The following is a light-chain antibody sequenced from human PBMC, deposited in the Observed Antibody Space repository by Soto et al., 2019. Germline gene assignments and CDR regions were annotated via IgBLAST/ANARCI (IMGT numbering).Light chain of an antibody. CDR2: DVS. J-gene: IGLJ1*01. CDR1: SSDVGGYKY. V-gene: IGLV2-14*03. Sequence: QSALTQPASVSGSPGQSITISCTGTSSDVGGYKYVSWYQQHPGKAPKVMIYDVSNRPSGVSDRFSGSKSGNTASLTISGLQAEDEADYYCFSFRNNNAPRVFGPGTKVTVL. CDR3: FSFRNNNAPRV.